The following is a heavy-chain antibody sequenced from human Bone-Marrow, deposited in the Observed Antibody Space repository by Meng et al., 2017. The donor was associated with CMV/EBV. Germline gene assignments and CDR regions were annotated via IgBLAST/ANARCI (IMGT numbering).Heavy chain of an antibody. V-gene: IGHV3-23*03. CDR3: AKDASFWSGFNWFDP. CDR2: IYSGGSST. Sequence: GESLKISCAASGFTFSSYAMSWVRQAPGKGLEWVSVIYSGGSSTYYADSVKGRFTISRDNSKNMLYLQMNSLRAEDTAVYYCAKDASFWSGFNWFDPWGQGTLVTVSS. J-gene: IGHJ5*02. CDR1: GFTFSSYA. D-gene: IGHD3-3*01.